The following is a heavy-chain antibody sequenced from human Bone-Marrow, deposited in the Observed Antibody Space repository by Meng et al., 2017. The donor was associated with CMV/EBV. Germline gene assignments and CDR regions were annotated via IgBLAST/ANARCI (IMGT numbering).Heavy chain of an antibody. CDR2: INPNSGGT. CDR3: ARGGAVSSTLRYYGMDV. D-gene: IGHD6-19*01. CDR1: GYTFTGYY. V-gene: IGHV1-2*02. Sequence: ASVKVSCKASGYTFTGYYMHWVRQAPGQGLEWMGWINPNSGGTNYAQKFQGRVTMTRDTSISTAYMELSRLRSDETAVYYCARGGAVSSTLRYYGMDVWGQGTTVTVSS. J-gene: IGHJ6*02.